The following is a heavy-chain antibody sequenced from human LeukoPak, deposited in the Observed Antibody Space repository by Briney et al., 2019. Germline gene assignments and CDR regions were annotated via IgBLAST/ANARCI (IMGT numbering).Heavy chain of an antibody. CDR1: GFIFSSYE. CDR3: AREFRKPSTGD. J-gene: IGHJ4*02. D-gene: IGHD1-14*01. CDR2: ISSSGSTI. V-gene: IGHV3-48*03. Sequence: GGSLRLSCAASGFIFSSYEMNWVRQAPGKGLEWVSYISSSGSTIQYADSVKGRFTISRDNAKNSLYLQMNSLRAEDTAVYFCAREFRKPSTGDWGQGTLVTVSS.